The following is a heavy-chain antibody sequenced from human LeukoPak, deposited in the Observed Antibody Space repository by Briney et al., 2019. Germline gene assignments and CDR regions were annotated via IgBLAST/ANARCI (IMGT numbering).Heavy chain of an antibody. CDR1: GYTFTGYY. J-gene: IGHJ4*02. V-gene: IGHV1-2*02. CDR3: ARRRDAQLWPTFDY. D-gene: IGHD5-18*01. Sequence: ASVKVSCKASGYTFTGYYMHWVRQAPGQELEWMGWINPNSGGTNYAQKFQGRVTMTRDTSISTAYMELSSLRSDDTAVCYCARRRDAQLWPTFDYWGQGTLVSVSS. CDR2: INPNSGGT.